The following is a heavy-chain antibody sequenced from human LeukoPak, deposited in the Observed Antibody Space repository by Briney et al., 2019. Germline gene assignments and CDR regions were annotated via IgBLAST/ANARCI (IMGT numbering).Heavy chain of an antibody. CDR1: GITFTNAW. J-gene: IGHJ4*02. CDR3: ARCGSGSAVVDY. D-gene: IGHD3-10*01. V-gene: IGHV3-48*02. CDR2: ISSGTSTI. Sequence: GGSLRLSCAASGITFTNAWMSWVRQAPGKGLEWVSYISSGTSTIYYGDSVKGRFTISRDNAKNSLNLQMNSLRDEDTAVYFCARCGSGSAVVDYWGQGTRVTVSS.